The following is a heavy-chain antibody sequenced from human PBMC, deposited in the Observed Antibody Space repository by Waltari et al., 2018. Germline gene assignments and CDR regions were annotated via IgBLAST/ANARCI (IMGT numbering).Heavy chain of an antibody. J-gene: IGHJ4*02. D-gene: IGHD2-15*01. CDR1: GFTFSSYT. Sequence: EVQLLESGGGLVQPGGSLRLSCSASGFTFSSYTMSWVRQAPGKGLEWVSVISVSGTTTYYADSVKGRFTISRDDSKQMLYLQMNSLRVEDTAVYYCAKAGCSGISCYCNCWGQGTLVTVSS. V-gene: IGHV3-23*01. CDR3: AKAGCSGISCYCNC. CDR2: ISVSGTTT.